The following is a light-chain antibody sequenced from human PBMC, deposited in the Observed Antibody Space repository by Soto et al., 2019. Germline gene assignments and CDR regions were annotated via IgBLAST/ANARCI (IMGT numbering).Light chain of an antibody. CDR1: HSVSSN. CDR2: GAS. J-gene: IGKJ1*01. CDR3: QQYNNWPPWT. Sequence: IVMTQSPATLSVSPGERATLSCMASHSVSSNLAWFQQKPGQAPRLLIYGASTRATGIPVRFSGSGSGTEFTLTISSLQSEDFAVYYCQQYNNWPPWTFGKGTKVDI. V-gene: IGKV3-15*01.